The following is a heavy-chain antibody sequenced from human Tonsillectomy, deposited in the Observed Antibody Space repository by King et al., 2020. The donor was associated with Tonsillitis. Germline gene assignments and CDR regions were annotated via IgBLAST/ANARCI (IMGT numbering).Heavy chain of an antibody. CDR2: ISYDGSNK. CDR1: GFTFSSYG. Sequence: VQLVESGGGVVQPGRSLRLSCAASGFTFSSYGMHWVRQAPGKGLEWVAVISYDGSNKYYADSVKGRFTISRDNSKNTLYLQMNSLRAEDTAVYYCANSFYCSGGSCFPPFDDWGQGTLVTVSS. D-gene: IGHD2-15*01. V-gene: IGHV3-30*18. J-gene: IGHJ4*02. CDR3: ANSFYCSGGSCFPPFDD.